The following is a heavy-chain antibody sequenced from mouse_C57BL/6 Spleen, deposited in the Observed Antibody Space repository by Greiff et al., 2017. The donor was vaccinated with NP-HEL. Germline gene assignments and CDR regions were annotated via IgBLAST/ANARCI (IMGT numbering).Heavy chain of an antibody. CDR3: AKEGLYYDYDGGYAMDY. Sequence: VQLKESGPGLVKPSQSLSLTCSVTGYSITSGYYWNWIRQFPGNKMEWMGYISYDGSNNYNPSLKNRISITRDTSKNQFFLKLNSVTTEDTATYYCAKEGLYYDYDGGYAMDYWGQGTSVTVSS. V-gene: IGHV3-6*01. CDR1: GYSITSGYY. J-gene: IGHJ4*01. CDR2: ISYDGSN. D-gene: IGHD2-4*01.